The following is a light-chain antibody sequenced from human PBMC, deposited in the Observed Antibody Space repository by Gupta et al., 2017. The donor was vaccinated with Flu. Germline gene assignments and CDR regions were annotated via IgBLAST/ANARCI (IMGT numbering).Light chain of an antibody. J-gene: IGKJ1*01. CDR3: QQDDSTRT. CDR1: QSISSW. V-gene: IGKV1-5*03. CDR2: RAS. Sequence: DIQLTQSPSTLSASVGDRVTITCRASQSISSWLDWYQQKPGRAPKLLIYRASSLQSGVPFRFSGSGSGTEFALTISSLQPEDFATYYCQQDDSTRTFGQGTMVEIK.